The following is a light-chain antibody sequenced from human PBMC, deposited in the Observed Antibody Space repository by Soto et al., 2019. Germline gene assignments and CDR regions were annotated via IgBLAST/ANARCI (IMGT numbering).Light chain of an antibody. CDR1: QNISSN. V-gene: IGKV3-15*01. CDR2: GAS. J-gene: IGKJ1*01. Sequence: EIVMTQSPATLSVSPGERATLSCRASQNISSNLAWYQQQPGQAPRVLIDGASTRATGIPARFSGSGSGTEFPLTISSLQSEDFAVYYCQQYNNWLWTFGQGTKVEIK. CDR3: QQYNNWLWT.